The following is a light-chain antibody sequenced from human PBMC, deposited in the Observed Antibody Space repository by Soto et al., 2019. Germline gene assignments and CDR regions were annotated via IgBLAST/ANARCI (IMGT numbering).Light chain of an antibody. Sequence: DIQMTQSPPTLSASVGDRVTITCRASQSISTWLAWYQQKPGKVPKVLIYKASSLQSGVPPRFSGSGSGTEFTLTISSLQPDDFATYYCQQYNSYLTWTFGQGTKVDIK. CDR1: QSISTW. CDR3: QQYNSYLTWT. CDR2: KAS. J-gene: IGKJ1*01. V-gene: IGKV1-5*03.